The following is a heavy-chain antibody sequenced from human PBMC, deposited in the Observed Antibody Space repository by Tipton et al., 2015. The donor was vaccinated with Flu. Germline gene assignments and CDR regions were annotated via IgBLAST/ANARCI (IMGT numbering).Heavy chain of an antibody. D-gene: IGHD2-8*01. CDR3: TRVGGYCTNGVCFDY. CDR1: GFPFSGYS. V-gene: IGHV3-49*05. Sequence: QLVQSGGGLVKPGGSLRISCAASGFPFSGYSMSWLRQAPGKGLEWVGFIRSKAYGGTTEYAASVKGRFTISRDDSKSIAYLQMNSLKTEDTAVYYCTRVGGYCTNGVCFDYWGQGTLVTVSS. J-gene: IGHJ4*02. CDR2: IRSKAYGGTT.